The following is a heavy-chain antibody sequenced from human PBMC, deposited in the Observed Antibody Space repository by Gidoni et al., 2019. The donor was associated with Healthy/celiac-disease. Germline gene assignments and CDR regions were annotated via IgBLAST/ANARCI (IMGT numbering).Heavy chain of an antibody. CDR3: AGGRTGYYYYVMDV. J-gene: IGHJ6*02. CDR2: INHSGST. CDR1: GGPFRGYY. Sequence: QVQLQQWGAGLLKPSGTLSRTCAVYGGPFRGYYRSWTRQPPGKGLEWIGEINHSGSTTYNPSLKSRVSISVDTSKILFSLKRSSVTAADTAVFYCAGGRTGYYYYVMDVGGQGTTVTVSS. V-gene: IGHV4-34*01.